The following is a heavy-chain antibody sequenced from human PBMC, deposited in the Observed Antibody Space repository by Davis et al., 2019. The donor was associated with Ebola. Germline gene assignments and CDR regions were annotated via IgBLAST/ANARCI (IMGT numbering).Heavy chain of an antibody. Sequence: GGSLRLSCAASGFTLSNFAMHWVRQAPGKGLEWLAVISSDGSETNYTDSVKGRFTVSRDNSKNTMYLEVKSLRGDDTAVYYCATAPLWGQGTLVTVSS. J-gene: IGHJ4*02. V-gene: IGHV3-30*04. CDR1: GFTLSNFA. CDR2: ISSDGSET. CDR3: ATAPL.